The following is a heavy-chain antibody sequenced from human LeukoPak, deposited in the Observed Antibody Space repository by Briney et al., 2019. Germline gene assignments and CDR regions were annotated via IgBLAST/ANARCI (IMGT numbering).Heavy chain of an antibody. CDR1: GGTFSSYA. CDR2: IIPILGIA. CDR3: ARENHYYDSSGYLDY. J-gene: IGHJ4*02. V-gene: IGHV1-69*04. Sequence: GASVNVSCKASGGTFSSYAISWVRQAPGQGLEWMGRIIPILGIANYAQKFQGRVTITADKSTSTAYMELSSLRSEDTAVYYCARENHYYDSSGYLDYWGQGTLVTVSS. D-gene: IGHD3-22*01.